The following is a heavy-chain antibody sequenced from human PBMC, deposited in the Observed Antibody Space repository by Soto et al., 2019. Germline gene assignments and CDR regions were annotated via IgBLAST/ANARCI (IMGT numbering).Heavy chain of an antibody. J-gene: IGHJ3*02. Sequence: QVQVVQSGAEVKKPGASVKVSCKASGYTFTGYYMHWVRQAPGQGLEWMGWINPNSGSTNYAQKFQGWVTMTMDTSISTAYMELSRLRSDDTVVYYCARGYCSGGSCYSDDAFDIWGQGTMVTVSS. D-gene: IGHD2-15*01. V-gene: IGHV1-2*04. CDR1: GYTFTGYY. CDR3: ARGYCSGGSCYSDDAFDI. CDR2: INPNSGST.